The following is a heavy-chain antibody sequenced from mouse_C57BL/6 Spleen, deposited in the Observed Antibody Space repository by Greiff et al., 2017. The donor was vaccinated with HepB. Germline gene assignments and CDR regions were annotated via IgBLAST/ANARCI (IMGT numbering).Heavy chain of an antibody. J-gene: IGHJ2*01. Sequence: VQLQQSGPELVKPGASVKISCKASGYTFTDYYMNWVKQSHGKSLEWIGDINPNNGGTSYNQKFKGKATLTVDKSSSTAYMELRSLTSEDSAVYYCARGEIHYYGSSDYWGQGTTLTVSS. V-gene: IGHV1-26*01. CDR1: GYTFTDYY. D-gene: IGHD1-1*01. CDR2: INPNNGGT. CDR3: ARGEIHYYGSSDY.